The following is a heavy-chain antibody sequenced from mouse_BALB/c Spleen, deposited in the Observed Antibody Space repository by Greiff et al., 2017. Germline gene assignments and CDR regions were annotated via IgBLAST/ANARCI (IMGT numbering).Heavy chain of an antibody. V-gene: IGHV1-54*01. CDR3: ARRVDRLDV. CDR2: INPGSGGT. Sequence: QVQLQQSGAELVRPGTSVKVSCKASGYAFTNYLIEWVKQRPGQGLEWIGVINPGSGGTNYNEKFKGKATLTAVKSSSTAYMQLSSLTSDDSAVYFCARRVDRLDVWGAGTTVTVSS. J-gene: IGHJ1*01. D-gene: IGHD1-1*01. CDR1: GYAFTNYL.